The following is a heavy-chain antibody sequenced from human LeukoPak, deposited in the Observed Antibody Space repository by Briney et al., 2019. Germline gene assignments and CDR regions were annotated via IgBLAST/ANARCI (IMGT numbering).Heavy chain of an antibody. V-gene: IGHV1-2*04. D-gene: IGHD2-15*01. J-gene: IGHJ4*02. CDR3: ARESGCSGGSCYPDY. CDR1: GYTFTGYY. CDR2: INPNSGGT. Sequence: ASVKVSRKASGYTFTGYYMHWVRQAPGQGLEWMGWINPNSGGTNYAQKFQGWVTMTRDTSISTAYMELSRLRSDDTAVYYCARESGCSGGSCYPDYWGQGTLVTVSS.